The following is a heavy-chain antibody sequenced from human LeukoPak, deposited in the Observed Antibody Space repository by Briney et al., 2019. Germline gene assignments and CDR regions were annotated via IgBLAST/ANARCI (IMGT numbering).Heavy chain of an antibody. CDR1: GGSISSSSYY. D-gene: IGHD6-19*01. V-gene: IGHV4-39*07. J-gene: IGHJ4*02. CDR3: AIYSSGYPYYFDY. Sequence: SETLSLTCTVSGGSISSSSYYWGWIRQPPGKGLEWIGSMYSSGSTYYNPSLKSRVTISVDTSKNQFSLKLSSVTAADTAVYYCAIYSSGYPYYFDYWGQGTLVTVSS. CDR2: MYSSGST.